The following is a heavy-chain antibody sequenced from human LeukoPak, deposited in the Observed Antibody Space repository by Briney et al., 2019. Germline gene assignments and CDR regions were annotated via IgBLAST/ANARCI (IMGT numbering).Heavy chain of an antibody. CDR2: INSNGSST. Sequence: AAGSLTLSCSASGFTFSSYAMHWLRQAPGQGLEYVSAINSNGSSTYYADSVKGRFTISRDNSKHTLYLQMSRLRAEDTAVYYFVKELVDYYYYYGMDVWGKGTTVTVSS. J-gene: IGHJ6*04. CDR3: VKELVDYYYYYGMDV. V-gene: IGHV3-64D*06. CDR1: GFTFSSYA.